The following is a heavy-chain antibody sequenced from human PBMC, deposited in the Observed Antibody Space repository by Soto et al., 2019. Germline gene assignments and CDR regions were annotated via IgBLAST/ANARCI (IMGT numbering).Heavy chain of an antibody. CDR1: GGSISSSSYY. Sequence: SETLSLTCTVSGGSISSSSYYWGWIRQPPGKGLEWIGSIYYSGSTYYNPSLKSRVTISVDTSKNQFSLKLSSVTAADTAVYYCASQWYNWNDDYYGMDVWGQGTTVTVSS. D-gene: IGHD1-1*01. V-gene: IGHV4-39*01. CDR3: ASQWYNWNDDYYGMDV. CDR2: IYYSGST. J-gene: IGHJ6*02.